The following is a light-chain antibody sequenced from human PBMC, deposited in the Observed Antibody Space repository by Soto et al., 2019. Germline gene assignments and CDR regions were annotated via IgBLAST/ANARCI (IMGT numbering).Light chain of an antibody. J-gene: IGKJ1*01. CDR3: PQFGSSLSWT. Sequence: EIVLTQSPGILSLSPGDTATLSCRASQSVSSSYLAWYQQKPGQAPRLLIHSGSSRATGIPDRFSGSGSGTDFTLTISRLEPEDFAVYYCPQFGSSLSWTFGQGTKVEIK. V-gene: IGKV3-20*01. CDR1: QSVSSSY. CDR2: SGS.